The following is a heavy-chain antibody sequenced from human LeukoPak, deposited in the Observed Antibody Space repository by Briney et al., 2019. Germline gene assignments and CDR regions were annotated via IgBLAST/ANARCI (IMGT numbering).Heavy chain of an antibody. D-gene: IGHD2-2*03. CDR3: ARDDRGYCTSTRCLDSFDP. J-gene: IGHJ5*02. V-gene: IGHV3-23*01. CDR2: ISGSGCSA. CDR1: GFTFSCYD. Sequence: PGGSLRLSCGASGFTFSCYDMGWLPHPPGKGLEWLPDISGSGCSAYYAPSMTGRFTISRDSSKNTLHLQMNSLRAEDTAVYYCARDDRGYCTSTRCLDSFDPWGQGTLVTVSS.